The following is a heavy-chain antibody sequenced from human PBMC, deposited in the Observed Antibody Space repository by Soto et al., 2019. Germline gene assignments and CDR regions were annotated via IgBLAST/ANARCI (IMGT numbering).Heavy chain of an antibody. CDR1: SGSISSSDYT. CDR3: ARLQGYCIRSSCTGYYAMDV. Sequence: PSETLSLTCTISSGSISSSDYTWGWIRQPPGKGLEWIGSIYYSGKTYYNPSLNSRITVSVDTSKNQFSLNLGSATAADTAVYYCARLQGYCIRSSCTGYYAMDVWGQGTTVTVSS. CDR2: IYYSGKT. V-gene: IGHV4-39*01. J-gene: IGHJ6*02. D-gene: IGHD2-2*01.